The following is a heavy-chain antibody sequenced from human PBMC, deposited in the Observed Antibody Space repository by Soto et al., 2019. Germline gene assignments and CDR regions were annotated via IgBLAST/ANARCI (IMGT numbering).Heavy chain of an antibody. V-gene: IGHV4-4*07. D-gene: IGHD3-10*01. J-gene: IGHJ5*02. CDR1: GGSLSSQS. CDR3: VRDITRSYKGGPWFDP. Sequence: SDTLSLTCTVSGGSLSSQSWSWIRQPAGKGLEWLGHIYNSGTTNYNPSLKSRVTMSVDTSKRQISLSLRSVTAADTAMYYCVRDITRSYKGGPWFDPWGQGILVTVSS. CDR2: IYNSGTT.